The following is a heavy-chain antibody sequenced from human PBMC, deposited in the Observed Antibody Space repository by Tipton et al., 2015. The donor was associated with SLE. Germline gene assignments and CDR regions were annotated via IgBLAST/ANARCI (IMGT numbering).Heavy chain of an antibody. CDR3: ARGYSSRIFDY. V-gene: IGHV4-38-2*01. D-gene: IGHD6-13*01. CDR2: IYHSGST. CDR1: GYSISSGYY. Sequence: TLSLTCAVSGYSISSGYYWGWIRQPPGKGLEWIGSIYHSGSTYYNPSLKSRVTISVDTSKNQFSLKLSSVTAADTAVYYCARGYSSRIFDYWGQGTLVTVSS. J-gene: IGHJ4*02.